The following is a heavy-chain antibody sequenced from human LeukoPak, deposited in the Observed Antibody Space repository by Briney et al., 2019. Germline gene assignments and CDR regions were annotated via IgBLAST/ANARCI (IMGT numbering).Heavy chain of an antibody. CDR1: GFTFSSYW. J-gene: IGHJ3*02. V-gene: IGHV3-7*05. Sequence: TGGSLRLSCAASGFTFSSYWMSWVRQAPGKGLEWVANIKHEGSEKCYADSVKGRFTISRDNAKNSLFLQMNSLRADDTAVYYCARRRTGSGTAFDIWGQGTMVTVSS. CDR2: IKHEGSEK. CDR3: ARRRTGSGTAFDI. D-gene: IGHD1-26*01.